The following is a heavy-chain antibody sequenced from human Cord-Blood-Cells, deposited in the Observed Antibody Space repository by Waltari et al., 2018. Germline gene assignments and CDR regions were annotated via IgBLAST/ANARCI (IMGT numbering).Heavy chain of an antibody. CDR1: GFTFGDYA. J-gene: IGHJ5*02. D-gene: IGHD3-22*01. CDR2: IRSKAYGGTT. V-gene: IGHV3-49*05. Sequence: EVQLVESGGGLVKPGRSLRLSCTASGFTFGDYAMSWFRQAPGKGLEWVGFIRSKAYGGTTEYAASVKGRFTISRDDSKSIAYLQRNSLKTEDTAVYYCTSYDSSGLLSGRFDPWGQGTLVTVSS. CDR3: TSYDSSGLLSGRFDP.